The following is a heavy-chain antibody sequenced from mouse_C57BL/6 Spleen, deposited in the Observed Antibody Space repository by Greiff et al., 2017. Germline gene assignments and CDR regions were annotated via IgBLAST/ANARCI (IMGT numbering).Heavy chain of an antibody. CDR1: GYTFTSYW. Sequence: VQLQQPGTELVKPGASVKLSCKASGYTFTSYWMHWVKQRPGQGLEWIGNINPSNGGTNYNEKFKSKATLTVDKSSSTAYMQLSSLTSEDSAVYYCARCPSYGSPYYAMDYWGQGTSVTVSS. V-gene: IGHV1-53*01. D-gene: IGHD1-1*01. CDR3: ARCPSYGSPYYAMDY. J-gene: IGHJ4*01. CDR2: INPSNGGT.